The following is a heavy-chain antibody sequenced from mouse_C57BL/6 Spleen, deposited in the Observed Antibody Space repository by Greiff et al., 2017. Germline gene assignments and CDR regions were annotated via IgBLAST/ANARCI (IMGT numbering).Heavy chain of an antibody. J-gene: IGHJ2*01. CDR1: GYTFTSYW. V-gene: IGHV1-7*01. D-gene: IGHD2-3*01. CDR3: ARSVDGYLDY. CDR2: INPSSGYT. Sequence: QVHVKQSGAELAKPGASVKLSCKASGYTFTSYWMHWVKQRPGQGLEWIGYINPSSGYTKYNQKFKDKATLTADKSASTAYMQLSSLNYEDSAVYYCARSVDGYLDYWGKGTTLTVSS.